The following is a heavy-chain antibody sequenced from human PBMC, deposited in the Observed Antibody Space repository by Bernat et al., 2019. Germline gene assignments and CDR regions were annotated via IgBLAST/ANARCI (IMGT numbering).Heavy chain of an antibody. J-gene: IGHJ4*02. V-gene: IGHV3-30-3*01. CDR1: GFTFSSYA. CDR2: ISYDGSNK. D-gene: IGHD6-6*01. Sequence: QVQLVDSGGDVVQPVRSLRLSCAASGFTFSSYAMHWVRQAPGKGLEWGALISYDGSNKYYADSVKGRFTISRDNSKNTLYLQMNSLRAEDTAVYYCARVLHSSSSGSDYWGQGTLVTVSS. CDR3: ARVLHSSSSGSDY.